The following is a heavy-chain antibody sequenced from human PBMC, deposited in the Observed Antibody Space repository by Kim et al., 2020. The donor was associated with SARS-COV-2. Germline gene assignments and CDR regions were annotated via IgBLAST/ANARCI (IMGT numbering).Heavy chain of an antibody. CDR2: ISYDGDNT. V-gene: IGHV3-30*18. CDR1: GFTFNTYG. J-gene: IGHJ4*02. D-gene: IGHD1-7*01. Sequence: GGSLRLSCAASGFTFNTYGMHWVRQAPGKGLKWVAVISYDGDNTYYGDSVRGRFTISRDNSKNTLYLQMNSLRAEDTAVYYCAKTGGNYFGYFDSWGQGTLVTVSS. CDR3: AKTGGNYFGYFDS.